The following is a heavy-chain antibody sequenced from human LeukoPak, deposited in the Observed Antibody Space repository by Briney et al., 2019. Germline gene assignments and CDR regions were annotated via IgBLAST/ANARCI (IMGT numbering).Heavy chain of an antibody. CDR1: GFTFSSYG. J-gene: IGHJ4*02. CDR3: AKDRATGTYYFDY. V-gene: IGHV3-33*06. D-gene: IGHD1-1*01. CDR2: IWYDGSNK. Sequence: PGGSLRLSCAASGFTFSSYGMHWVRQAPGKGLEWVVVIWYDGSNKYYADSVKGRFTISRDNSKNTLYLQMNSLRAEDTAVYYCAKDRATGTYYFDYWGQGTLVTVSS.